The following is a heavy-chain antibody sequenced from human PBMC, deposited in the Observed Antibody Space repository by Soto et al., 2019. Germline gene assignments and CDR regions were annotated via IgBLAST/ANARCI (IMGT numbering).Heavy chain of an antibody. CDR1: GYTFTSYD. V-gene: IGHV1-8*01. Sequence: QVQLVQSGAEVKKPGASVKVSCKASGYTFTSYDINWVRQATGQGLEWMGWMNPNSANTGYAQKFXSRATMTRNTSIRTADIELSSLRSEDTAVYYGAREGVRGMDVWGQGTTVTVSS. CDR3: AREGVRGMDV. D-gene: IGHD3-16*01. J-gene: IGHJ6*02. CDR2: MNPNSANT.